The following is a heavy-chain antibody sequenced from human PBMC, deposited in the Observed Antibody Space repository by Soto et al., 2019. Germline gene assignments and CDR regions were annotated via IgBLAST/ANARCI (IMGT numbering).Heavy chain of an antibody. CDR2: IYYTGTT. CDR1: GGSISGTTYS. J-gene: IGHJ6*04. V-gene: IGHV4-39*01. D-gene: IGHD3-22*01. Sequence: PSETLSLTCTVSGGSISGTTYSWGWIRQPPGKGLEWIGSIYYTGTTYSNPSLKSRVTISVDTSNNQFSLTLSSATAADTAVYYCARSSGTDLHESSGFWGKGTTVTVSS. CDR3: ARSSGTDLHESSGF.